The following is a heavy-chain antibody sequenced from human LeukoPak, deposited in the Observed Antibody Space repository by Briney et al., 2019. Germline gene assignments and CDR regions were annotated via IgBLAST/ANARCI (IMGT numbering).Heavy chain of an antibody. CDR1: GYTLTELS. D-gene: IGHD4-17*01. V-gene: IGHV1-24*01. J-gene: IGHJ4*02. CDR3: ARSETRYHDKHDYGDYYSDY. Sequence: GASVKVSCKVSGYTLTELSMHWVRQAPGKGLEWMGGFDPEDGETNYAQKFQGRVTMTEDTSTDTAYMELSSLRSEDTAAYYCARSETRYHDKHDYGDYYSDYWGQGTLVTVSS. CDR2: FDPEDGET.